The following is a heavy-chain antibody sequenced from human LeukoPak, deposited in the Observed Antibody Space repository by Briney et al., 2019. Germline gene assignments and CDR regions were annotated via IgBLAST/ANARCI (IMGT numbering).Heavy chain of an antibody. D-gene: IGHD6-19*01. V-gene: IGHV3-30*03. CDR2: ISHDGSNK. J-gene: IGHJ4*02. CDR3: APYSGWSSDS. CDR1: GFTFSIYG. Sequence: PGKSLRLSCAASGFTFSIYGMHWVRQAPGKGLEWVAFISHDGSNKPYADSVKGRFTISRDNPKKTLFLQMSSLRAEDTAVYYCAPYSGWSSDSWGQGTLVTVSS.